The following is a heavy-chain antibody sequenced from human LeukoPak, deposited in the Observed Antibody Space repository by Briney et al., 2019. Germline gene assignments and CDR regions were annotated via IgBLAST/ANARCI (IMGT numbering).Heavy chain of an antibody. Sequence: SETLSLTCTVSGGSISSYHWSWIRQPAGKGLEWIGRIYTSGSTNYNPSLKSRVTMSVDTSKNQFSLKLSSVTAADTAVYYCARGRYCSSTSCPLTHFDYWGQGTLVTVSS. CDR3: ARGRYCSSTSCPLTHFDY. CDR2: IYTSGST. CDR1: GGSISSYH. J-gene: IGHJ4*02. V-gene: IGHV4-4*07. D-gene: IGHD2-2*01.